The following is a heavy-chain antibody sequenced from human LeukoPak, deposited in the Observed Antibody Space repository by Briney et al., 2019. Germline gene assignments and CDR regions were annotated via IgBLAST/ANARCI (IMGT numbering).Heavy chain of an antibody. J-gene: IGHJ4*02. V-gene: IGHV3-30*02. CDR2: IRYDGSNK. D-gene: IGHD3-22*01. CDR3: AKPDKGPYYYDSSGSGFDY. CDR1: GSTFSSYG. Sequence: GGSLRRSCAASGSTFSSYGMHWVRQAPGKGLEWVAFIRYDGSNKYYTDSVKGRFTISRDNSTNTLYLQMNSLRAEDTAVYYCAKPDKGPYYYDSSGSGFDYWGQGTLVTVSS.